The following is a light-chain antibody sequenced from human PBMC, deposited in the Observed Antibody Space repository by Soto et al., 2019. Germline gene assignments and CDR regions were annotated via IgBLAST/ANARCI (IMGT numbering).Light chain of an antibody. CDR3: QQYNNLPWT. CDR1: QSVSSN. V-gene: IGKV3-15*01. J-gene: IGKJ1*01. CDR2: GAS. Sequence: EIVITQSPATLSVSPGERATLSCRASQSVSSNLAWYQQKPGQALRRLIYGASTRVTGIPARFSGSGSGTEFTLTISSLQSEDFEVYYCQQYNNLPWTFGQGTKVDIK.